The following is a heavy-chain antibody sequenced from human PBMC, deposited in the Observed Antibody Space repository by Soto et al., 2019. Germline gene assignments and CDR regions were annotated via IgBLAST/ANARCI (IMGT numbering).Heavy chain of an antibody. D-gene: IGHD2-21*01. V-gene: IGHV2-5*02. CDR2: IYGDDDK. Sequence: QITLKESGPTLVKPTQTLTLTCTFSGFSLTTSGVGVAWIRQPPGKALEWLALIYGDDDKRYSPSLKSRLTITTDTTKNQVVLTLTNMDPVDTATYYCAHPRSPRIPDYRGQGTLVTVSS. J-gene: IGHJ4*02. CDR1: GFSLTTSGVG. CDR3: AHPRSPRIPDY.